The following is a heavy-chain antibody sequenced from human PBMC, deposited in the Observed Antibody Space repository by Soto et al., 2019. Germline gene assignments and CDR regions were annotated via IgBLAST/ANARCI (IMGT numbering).Heavy chain of an antibody. CDR3: ARGKRYTNDY. D-gene: IGHD2-2*02. J-gene: IGHJ4*02. V-gene: IGHV1-8*01. CDR1: GYTFSNYD. Sequence: ASVKVSCKASGYTFSNYDINWVRQATGQGLEWMGWVSPNSGRTGYAQKFQGRVTMTRNTSSSTAYMELGSLRSEDTAVYYCARGKRYTNDYWGQGTLVTVSS. CDR2: VSPNSGRT.